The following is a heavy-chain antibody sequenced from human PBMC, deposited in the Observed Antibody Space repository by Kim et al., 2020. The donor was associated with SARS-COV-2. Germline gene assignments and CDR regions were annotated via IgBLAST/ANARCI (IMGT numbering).Heavy chain of an antibody. Sequence: SVKVSCKASGGTFSSYAISWVRQAPGQGLEWMGGIIPIFGTANYAQKFQGRVTITADESTSTAYMELSSLRSEDTAVYYCARSMATIRNFDYWGQGTLVTVSS. D-gene: IGHD5-12*01. CDR1: GGTFSSYA. J-gene: IGHJ4*02. CDR2: IIPIFGTA. V-gene: IGHV1-69*13. CDR3: ARSMATIRNFDY.